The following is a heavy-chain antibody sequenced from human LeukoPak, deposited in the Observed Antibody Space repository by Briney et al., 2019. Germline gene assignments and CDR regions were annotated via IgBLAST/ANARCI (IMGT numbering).Heavy chain of an antibody. CDR3: ARLGPVEMATIALDY. V-gene: IGHV4-39*01. CDR1: GGSISSSSYY. Sequence: SETLSLTCTVSGGSISSSSYYWGWIRQPPGKGLEWIGSIYYSGSTYYNPSLKGRVTISVDTSKNQFSLKLSSVTAADTAVYYCARLGPVEMATIALDYWGQGTLVTVSS. J-gene: IGHJ4*02. D-gene: IGHD5-24*01. CDR2: IYYSGST.